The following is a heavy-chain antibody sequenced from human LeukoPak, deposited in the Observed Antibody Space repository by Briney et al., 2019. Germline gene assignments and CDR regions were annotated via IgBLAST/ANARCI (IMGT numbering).Heavy chain of an antibody. J-gene: IGHJ4*02. CDR2: ISGSGGST. D-gene: IGHD3-3*01. V-gene: IGHV3-23*01. CDR3: AKGTYYDFWSGYYTVDY. Sequence: GGSLRLSCAASGFTFSSYAMSWVRQAPGKGLEWVSAISGSGGSTYYAGSVKGRFTISRDNSKNTLYLQMNSLRAEDTAVYYCAKGTYYDFWSGYYTVDYWGQGTLVTVSS. CDR1: GFTFSSYA.